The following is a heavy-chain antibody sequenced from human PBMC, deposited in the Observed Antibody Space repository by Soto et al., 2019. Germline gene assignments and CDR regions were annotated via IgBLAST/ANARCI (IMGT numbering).Heavy chain of an antibody. J-gene: IGHJ6*02. CDR2: ISGSGGSE. CDR1: GFTFTSYA. V-gene: IGHV3-23*01. D-gene: IGHD3-9*01. CDR3: AKVSILTESYHYYAMDV. Sequence: GGSLRLSCAVSGFTFTSYAMTWVRQAPGKGLEWVSAISGSGGSEFYADSVKGRFTISRDNSKNTLYLQMKSLGAEDTAVYFCAKVSILTESYHYYAMDVWGQGTTVTVSS.